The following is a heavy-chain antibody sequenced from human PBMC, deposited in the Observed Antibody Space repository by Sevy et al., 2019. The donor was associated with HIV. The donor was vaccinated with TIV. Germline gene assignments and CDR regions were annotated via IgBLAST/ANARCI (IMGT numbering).Heavy chain of an antibody. J-gene: IGHJ4*02. CDR2: ISGSGATT. CDR1: GITFSNYA. Sequence: GGSLRLSCAASGITFSNYAMTWVRQAPGKGLEWISSISGSGATTYSADSVKGRFTISRDNSKNMLYLQMNSLRAEDTAVYSCVKDRVTLVRGDDYFDYWGQGTLVTVSS. CDR3: VKDRVTLVRGDDYFDY. D-gene: IGHD3-10*01. V-gene: IGHV3-23*01.